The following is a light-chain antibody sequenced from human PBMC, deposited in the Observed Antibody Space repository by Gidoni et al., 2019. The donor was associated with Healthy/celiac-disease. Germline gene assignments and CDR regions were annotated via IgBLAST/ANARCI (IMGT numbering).Light chain of an antibody. CDR3: QQRSNWLT. CDR1: QSVSSY. Sequence: EIVLTQSPATLSLSPRERATLSCRASQSVSSYLAWYQQKPGQAPRLLIYDASNRATGIPARFSGSGSGTDFTLTISSLEPEDFAVYYCQQRSNWLTFGGGTKVKIK. J-gene: IGKJ4*01. V-gene: IGKV3-11*01. CDR2: DAS.